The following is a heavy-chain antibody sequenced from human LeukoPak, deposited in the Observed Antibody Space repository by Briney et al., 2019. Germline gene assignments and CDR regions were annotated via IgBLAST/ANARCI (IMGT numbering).Heavy chain of an antibody. CDR1: GFTFSSYA. J-gene: IGHJ4*02. V-gene: IGHV3-30*02. D-gene: IGHD3-16*01. CDR2: IRCDGSNK. Sequence: GGSLRLSCAASGFTFSSYAMRWVRQAPGKGLEWVASIRCDGSNKYYADSVKGRFTISRDNAKNSLYLQMNSLRAEDTAVYYCARDSGYDYVWGSYGNYFDYWGQGTLVTVSS. CDR3: ARDSGYDYVWGSYGNYFDY.